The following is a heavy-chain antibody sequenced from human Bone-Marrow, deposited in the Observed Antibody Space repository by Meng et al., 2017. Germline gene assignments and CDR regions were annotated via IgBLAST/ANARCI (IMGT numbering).Heavy chain of an antibody. J-gene: IGHJ5*02. CDR2: IHHSWSA. CDR1: GGSMSSGNYY. V-gene: IGHV4-30-4*01. CDR3: ARIPGYDTSAS. D-gene: IGHD3-22*01. Sequence: QVQLQESGPGLVETSQTLSLTCTVAGGSMSSGNYYWSWFRPPPGKGLEWIGYIHHSWSAYYNPSLKSRVSISVDTSKIQFSLNLNSMTAADTAVYYCARIPGYDTSASWGQGTLVTVSS.